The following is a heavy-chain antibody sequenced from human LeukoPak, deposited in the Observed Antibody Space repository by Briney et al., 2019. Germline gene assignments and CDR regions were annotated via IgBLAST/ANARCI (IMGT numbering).Heavy chain of an antibody. CDR3: ARDRDYSNTERGFDY. CDR2: INPNSGET. Sequence: VASVTVSCKTSGYTFTDYYIHWVRQAPGQGLEWMGWINPNSGETNSAQKFQGRVTMTGDTSISTAYMELRRVTSDDTAVYYCARDRDYSNTERGFDYWGQGTMVTVSS. CDR1: GYTFTDYY. J-gene: IGHJ4*01. D-gene: IGHD4-11*01. V-gene: IGHV1-2*02.